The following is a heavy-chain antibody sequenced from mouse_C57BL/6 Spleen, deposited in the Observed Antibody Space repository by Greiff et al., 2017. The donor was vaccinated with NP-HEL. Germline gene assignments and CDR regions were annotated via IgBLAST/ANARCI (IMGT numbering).Heavy chain of an antibody. D-gene: IGHD2-2*01. J-gene: IGHJ1*03. CDR2: INPNNGGT. CDR1: GYTFTDYN. CDR3: ARPPIYYGYDDWYFDV. Sequence: VQLQQSGPELVKPGASVKIPCKASGYTFTDYNMDWVKQSHGKSLEWIGDINPNNGGTIYNQKFKGKATLTVDKSSSTAYMELRSLTSEDTAVYYCARPPIYYGYDDWYFDVWGTGTTVTVSS. V-gene: IGHV1-18*01.